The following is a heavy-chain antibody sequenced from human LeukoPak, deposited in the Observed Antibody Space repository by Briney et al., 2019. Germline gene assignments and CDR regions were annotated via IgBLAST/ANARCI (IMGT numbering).Heavy chain of an antibody. CDR2: ISSSSSYM. CDR1: VFTFSIYS. Sequence: GGSRTLSCAASVFTFSIYSMTWVRQAPGKGRDWVSSISSSSSYMYYADSVKGRFTISRDNAKNSLHLQMNSLRAEDTAVYFCTRGRTAMSTAGVDYWGQGTLVTVSS. D-gene: IGHD5-18*01. V-gene: IGHV3-21*01. CDR3: TRGRTAMSTAGVDY. J-gene: IGHJ4*02.